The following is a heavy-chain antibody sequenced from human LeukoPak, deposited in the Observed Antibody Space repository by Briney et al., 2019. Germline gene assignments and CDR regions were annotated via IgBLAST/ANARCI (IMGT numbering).Heavy chain of an antibody. V-gene: IGHV4-59*12. CDR3: ARYHSGYDDY. J-gene: IGHJ4*02. CDR1: GDSISGFY. D-gene: IGHD5-12*01. Sequence: SSETLSLTCTVSGDSISGFYWSWIRQPPGKGLEWIGYIYYSGSTNYNPSLKSRVTISVDTSKNQFSLKLSSVTAADTALYYCARYHSGYDDYWGQGTLVTVSS. CDR2: IYYSGST.